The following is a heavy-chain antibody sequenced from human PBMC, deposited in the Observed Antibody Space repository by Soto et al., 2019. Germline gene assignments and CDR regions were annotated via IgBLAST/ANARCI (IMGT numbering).Heavy chain of an antibody. CDR3: ARDGYCSSTSCYLDDY. CDR2: IGAYNGNT. J-gene: IGHJ4*02. Sequence: ASVKVSCKASGFTFTSSAVQWVRQARGQGLEWMGWIGAYNGNTNYAQKLQGRVTMTTDTSTSTAYMELRSLRSDDTAVYYCARDGYCSSTSCYLDDYWGQGTLVTVSS. CDR1: GFTFTSSA. V-gene: IGHV1-18*01. D-gene: IGHD2-2*03.